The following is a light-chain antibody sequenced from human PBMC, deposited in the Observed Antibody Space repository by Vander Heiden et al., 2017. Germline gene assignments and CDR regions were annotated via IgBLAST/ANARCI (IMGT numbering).Light chain of an antibody. J-gene: IGLJ3*02. CDR3: QSYDSSNHWV. CDR2: EDN. Sequence: NFMLTQPHSVSESPGQTVTISCTRSSGSIASNYVQWYQQRPGSSPTTVIYEDNQRPSGVPDRFSGSIDSSSNSASLTISGLKTGDEADYYCQSYDSSNHWVFGGGTKLTVL. V-gene: IGLV6-57*01. CDR1: SGSIASNY.